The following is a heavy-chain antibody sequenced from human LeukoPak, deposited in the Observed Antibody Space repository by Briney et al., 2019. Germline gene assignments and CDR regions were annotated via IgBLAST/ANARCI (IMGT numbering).Heavy chain of an antibody. CDR1: GYTFTSYD. Sequence: ASVKVSCKASGYTFTSYDINWVRQATGQGLEWMGWMNPNSGNTGYAQKFQGRVTITRNTSISTAYMELSSLRSEDTAVYYCARGLTSSGILYYYYYMDVWGKGTTVTVSS. CDR3: ARGLTSSGILYYYYYMDV. D-gene: IGHD6-19*01. V-gene: IGHV1-8*03. CDR2: MNPNSGNT. J-gene: IGHJ6*03.